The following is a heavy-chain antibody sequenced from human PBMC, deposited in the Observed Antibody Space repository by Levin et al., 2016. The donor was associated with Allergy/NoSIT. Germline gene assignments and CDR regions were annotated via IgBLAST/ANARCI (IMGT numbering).Heavy chain of an antibody. D-gene: IGHD6-6*01. CDR1: GYTFTSYY. CDR3: ARARLVSSQGWFFDL. Sequence: ASVKVSCKASGYTFTSYYMHWVRQAPGQGLEWMGIINPSGGGTSYAQKFQGRVTMTRDTSTSTVYMELSSLRSEDTAVYYCARARLVSSQGWFFDLWGRGTLVTVSS. CDR2: INPSGGGT. V-gene: IGHV1-46*01. J-gene: IGHJ2*01.